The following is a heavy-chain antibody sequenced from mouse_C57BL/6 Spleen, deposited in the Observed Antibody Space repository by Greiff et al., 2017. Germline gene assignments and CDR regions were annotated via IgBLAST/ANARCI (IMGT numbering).Heavy chain of an antibody. J-gene: IGHJ3*01. V-gene: IGHV1-64*01. Sequence: QVQLQQPGAELVKPGASVKLSCKASGYTFTSYWMHWVKQRPGQGLEWIGMIHPNSGSTNYNEKFKSKATLTVDTSSSSAYMQLSSLTAEDAADYCATRSAPLLPLAYWGQGTMVTVSA. D-gene: IGHD2-10*01. CDR1: GYTFTSYW. CDR3: TRSAPLLPLAY. CDR2: IHPNSGST.